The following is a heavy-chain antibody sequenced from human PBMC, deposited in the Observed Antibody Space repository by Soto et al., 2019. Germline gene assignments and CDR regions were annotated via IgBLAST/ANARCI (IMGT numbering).Heavy chain of an antibody. CDR1: GGTFSSYA. J-gene: IGHJ4*02. CDR3: ARRPILGLMVYAGYFDY. V-gene: IGHV1-69*01. Sequence: QVQLVQSGAEVKKPGSSVKVSCKASGGTFSSYAISWVRQAPGLGLEWMGGVIPIFGTANYAQKFQVRVTITADDFKRAAYMELSSLRSEDTAVYYCARRPILGLMVYAGYFDYWGQGTLVTV. CDR2: VIPIFGTA. D-gene: IGHD2-8*01.